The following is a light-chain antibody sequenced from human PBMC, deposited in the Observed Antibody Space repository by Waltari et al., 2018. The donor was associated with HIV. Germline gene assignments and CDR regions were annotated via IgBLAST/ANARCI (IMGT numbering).Light chain of an antibody. J-gene: IGKJ1*01. CDR1: QSVSVY. Sequence: EIVLTQSPATLSLSPGESATLSCRASQSVSVYLAWYQQKPGQAPRLLIYDASNRATGIPVRFSGSGSGTDFTLTISSLEPEDFAVYYCYQRSDWPRTFGQGTKVEIK. CDR2: DAS. CDR3: YQRSDWPRT. V-gene: IGKV3-11*01.